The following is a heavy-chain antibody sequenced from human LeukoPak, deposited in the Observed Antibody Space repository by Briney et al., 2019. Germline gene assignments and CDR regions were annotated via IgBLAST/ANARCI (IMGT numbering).Heavy chain of an antibody. CDR2: ITWNGDTT. CDR1: GFTFDDYG. V-gene: IGHV3-20*04. J-gene: IGHJ6*03. Sequence: GSLRLSCAASGFTFDDYGMSWVRQAPGKGLEWVSGITWNGDTTGYADSVKGRFAISRDNAKNSLYLQMNSLRAEDTALYYCARAYTNSRHYYYYYMGVWGKGTTVTVSS. D-gene: IGHD2-2*02. CDR3: ARAYTNSRHYYYYYMGV.